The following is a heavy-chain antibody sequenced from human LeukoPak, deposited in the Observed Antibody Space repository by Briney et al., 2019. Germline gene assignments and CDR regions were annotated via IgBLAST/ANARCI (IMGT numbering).Heavy chain of an antibody. V-gene: IGHV1-24*01. CDR2: FDPEDGET. CDR3: ATDNYDSSGYYYDY. Sequence: ASVKVSCKVSGYTLTELSMHLVRQAPGKGLEWMGGFDPEDGETIYAQKFQGRVTMTEDTSTDTAYMELSSLRSEDTAVYYCATDNYDSSGYYYDYWGQGTLVTVSS. CDR1: GYTLTELS. D-gene: IGHD3-22*01. J-gene: IGHJ4*02.